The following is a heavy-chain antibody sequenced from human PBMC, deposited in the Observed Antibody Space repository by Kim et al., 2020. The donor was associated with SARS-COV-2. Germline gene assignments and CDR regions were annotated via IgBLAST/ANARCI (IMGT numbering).Heavy chain of an antibody. V-gene: IGHV3-73*01. D-gene: IGHD1-1*01. J-gene: IGHJ3*02. CDR3: TRIPATTLAFWDAFDI. Sequence: SVEGRLTLSRDDSENTAYLEMNGLKTEDTAVYYCTRIPATTLAFWDAFDIWGQGTMVTVSS.